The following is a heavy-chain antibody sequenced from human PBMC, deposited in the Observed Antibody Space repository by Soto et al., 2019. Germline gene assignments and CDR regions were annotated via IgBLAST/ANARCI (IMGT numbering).Heavy chain of an antibody. CDR2: ISYDGSNK. J-gene: IGHJ4*02. CDR1: GFTFSSYG. Sequence: QVQLVESGGGVVQPGRSLRLSCAASGFTFSSYGMHWVRQAPGKGLEWVAVISYDGSNKYYADSVKGRFTISRDNSKNTLYLQMNSLRAEDTAVYYCATLGGGYSYGYVAYSDYWGQGTLVTVSS. V-gene: IGHV3-30*03. D-gene: IGHD5-18*01. CDR3: ATLGGGYSYGYVAYSDY.